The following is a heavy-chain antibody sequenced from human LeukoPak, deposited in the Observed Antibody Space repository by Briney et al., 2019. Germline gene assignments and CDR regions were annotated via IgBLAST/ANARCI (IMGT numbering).Heavy chain of an antibody. CDR3: ASLLSGSNFDY. D-gene: IGHD3-10*01. Sequence: PGGSLRLSCAASGFTFRDYYMSWIRQAPGKGLEWLSYISSSGSTIYYADSVKGRFTISRDNAKNSLYLQMNSLRAEDTAVCYCASLLSGSNFDYWGQGTLVTVSS. V-gene: IGHV3-11*01. J-gene: IGHJ4*02. CDR1: GFTFRDYY. CDR2: ISSSGSTI.